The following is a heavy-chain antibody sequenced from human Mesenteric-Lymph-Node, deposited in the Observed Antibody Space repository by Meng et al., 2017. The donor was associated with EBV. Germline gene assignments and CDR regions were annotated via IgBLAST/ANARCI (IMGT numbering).Heavy chain of an antibody. CDR1: GFSLSTAGVG. V-gene: IGHV2-5*02. CDR3: AHSPYNPLVAVPEYYFDY. D-gene: IGHD2-2*01. Sequence: QITLKESRPTLVKPTXTLTLTCXLLGFSLSTAGVGVGWIRQPPGESLEWLALIYWDDDKRYSPSLKSRITITKDTCKNQVVLTLTNMDPLDTGTYYCAHSPYNPLVAVPEYYFDYGREGTLVTVSS. CDR2: IYWDDDK. J-gene: IGHJ4*02.